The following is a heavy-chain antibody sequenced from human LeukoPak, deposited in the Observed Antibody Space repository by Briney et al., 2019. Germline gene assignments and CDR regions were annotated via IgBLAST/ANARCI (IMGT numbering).Heavy chain of an antibody. CDR3: AREAITTGKIFDH. V-gene: IGHV3-53*01. CDR1: GFTVSSNY. Sequence: GGSLRLSCAASGFTVSSNYMSWVRQAPGKGLEWVSVLFSGGNTYYADSVKGRFTISRDNSKNTLYLQMNSLRAEDTAVYYCAREAITTGKIFDHWGQGTLVTVSS. CDR2: LFSGGNT. J-gene: IGHJ4*02. D-gene: IGHD4-11*01.